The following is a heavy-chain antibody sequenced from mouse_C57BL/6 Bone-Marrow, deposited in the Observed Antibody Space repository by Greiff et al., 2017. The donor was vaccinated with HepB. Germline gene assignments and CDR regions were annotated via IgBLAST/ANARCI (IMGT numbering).Heavy chain of an antibody. J-gene: IGHJ3*01. CDR3: ARLGGAY. D-gene: IGHD4-1*01. CDR1: GFTFSDYY. CDR2: ISNGGGST. Sequence: EVQGVESGGGLVQPGGSLKLSCAASGFTFSDYYMYWVRQTPEKRLEWVAYISNGGGSTYYPDTVKGRFTISRDNAKNTLYLQMSRLKSEDTAMYYCARLGGAYWGQGTLVTVSA. V-gene: IGHV5-12*01.